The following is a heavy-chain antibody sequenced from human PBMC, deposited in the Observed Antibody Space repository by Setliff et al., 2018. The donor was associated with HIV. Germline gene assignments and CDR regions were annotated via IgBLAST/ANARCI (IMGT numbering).Heavy chain of an antibody. Sequence: GGSLRLSCAANGFSFSSYAMSWVRQAPGKGLEWVSGIGGSGGSTYYADSVKGRFTMSGDNSKNTLYLQMNSLRAEDTAIYYCAKVGLYDSFGYANGLPDAFDVWGQGTMVTVSS. CDR1: GFSFSSYA. CDR3: AKVGLYDSFGYANGLPDAFDV. V-gene: IGHV3-23*01. J-gene: IGHJ3*01. D-gene: IGHD3-22*01. CDR2: IGGSGGST.